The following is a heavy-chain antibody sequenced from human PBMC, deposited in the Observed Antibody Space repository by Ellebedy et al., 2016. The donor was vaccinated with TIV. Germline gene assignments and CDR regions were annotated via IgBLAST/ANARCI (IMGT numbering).Heavy chain of an antibody. V-gene: IGHV3-74*01. CDR3: AREKWLRYYYYGMDV. CDR1: GFTFSSYW. J-gene: IGHJ6*02. Sequence: GGSLRLXCAASGFTFSSYWMHWVRQAPGKGLVWVSRINSDGSSTSYADSVKGRFTISRDNAKNTLYLQMNSLRAEDTAVYYCAREKWLRYYYYGMDVWGQGTTVTVSS. CDR2: INSDGSST. D-gene: IGHD5-12*01.